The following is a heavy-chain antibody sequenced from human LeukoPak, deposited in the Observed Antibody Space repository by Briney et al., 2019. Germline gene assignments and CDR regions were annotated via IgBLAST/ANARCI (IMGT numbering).Heavy chain of an antibody. CDR2: TNSGGTST. D-gene: IGHD2-8*01. J-gene: IGHJ4*02. CDR3: AKQSYARSLGE. Sequence: HPGGSLRLSCATSGFSFSDFSMSWVRQAPGKGLEWISTTNSGGTSTYYAESVKGRFTISRDNSKNTLYLQMSSLRVEDTAVYYCAKQSYARSLGEGGPGTLVSVSS. CDR1: GFSFSDFS. V-gene: IGHV3-23*01.